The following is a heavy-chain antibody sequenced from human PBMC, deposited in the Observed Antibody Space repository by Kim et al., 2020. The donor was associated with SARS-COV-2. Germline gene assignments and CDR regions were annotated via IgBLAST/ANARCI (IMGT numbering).Heavy chain of an antibody. V-gene: IGHV4-59*01. J-gene: IGHJ4*02. CDR3: ARSRKVALGY. Sequence: STNYNPSRKSRVTISVDTSKNQYSLKLSSVTAADTAVYYCARSRKVALGYWGQGTLVTVSS. CDR2: ST. D-gene: IGHD5-12*01.